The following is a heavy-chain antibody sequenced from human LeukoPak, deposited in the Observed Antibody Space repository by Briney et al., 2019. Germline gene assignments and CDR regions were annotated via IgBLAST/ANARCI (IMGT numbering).Heavy chain of an antibody. Sequence: PGGSLRLSCAASGFTVSSNYMSWVRQAPGKGLEWVSVIYSGGNTYYADSVKGRFTISRDNSKNTLYLQMNSLKAEDTAVYYCALAGLRRSPPCFDYWGQGTLVTVSS. CDR3: ALAGLRRSPPCFDY. D-gene: IGHD4-17*01. CDR2: IYSGGNT. J-gene: IGHJ4*02. V-gene: IGHV3-53*01. CDR1: GFTVSSNY.